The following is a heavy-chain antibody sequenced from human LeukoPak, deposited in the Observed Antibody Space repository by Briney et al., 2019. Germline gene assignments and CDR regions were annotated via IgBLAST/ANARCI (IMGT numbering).Heavy chain of an antibody. CDR2: ISYDGGNT. D-gene: IGHD3-3*01. CDR3: AKDWSGYDAFDI. J-gene: IGHJ3*02. CDR1: GFIFSSYA. V-gene: IGHV3-30*04. Sequence: PGGSLRLSCGASGFIFSSYALHWVRQAPGKGLEWVAAISYDGGNTYYADSVKGRFTISRDNSKNTLYLQTNSLRAEDTAVYYCAKDWSGYDAFDIWGQGTMVTVSS.